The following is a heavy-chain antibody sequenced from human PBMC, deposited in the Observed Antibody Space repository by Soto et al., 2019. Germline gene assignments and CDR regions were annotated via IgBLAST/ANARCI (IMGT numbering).Heavy chain of an antibody. CDR3: ASRWGEVHHLGGLNRIAVAGPSYYYYGMDV. J-gene: IGHJ6*02. CDR2: IIPIFGTA. V-gene: IGHV1-69*13. D-gene: IGHD6-19*01. Sequence: ASVKVSCKASGGTFSSYAISWVRQAPGQGLEWMGGIIPIFGTANYAQKFQGRVTITADESTSTAYMELSSLRSEDTAVHYCASRWGEVHHLGGLNRIAVAGPSYYYYGMDVWGQGTTVTVSS. CDR1: GGTFSSYA.